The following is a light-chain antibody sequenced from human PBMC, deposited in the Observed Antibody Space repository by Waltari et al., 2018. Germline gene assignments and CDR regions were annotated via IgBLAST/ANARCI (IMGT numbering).Light chain of an antibody. V-gene: IGLV2-8*01. CDR3: SSFAGRWV. Sequence: QSTLTQPPSASGSPGPSVTISCTGTIRDFGNYNFVSWYQQHPGKAPKVIIYEVTKRSSGVPDRFSGSKSGNTASLTVSGLQAEDAADYYCSSFAGRWVFGGGTKLTVL. CDR1: IRDFGNYNF. J-gene: IGLJ3*02. CDR2: EVT.